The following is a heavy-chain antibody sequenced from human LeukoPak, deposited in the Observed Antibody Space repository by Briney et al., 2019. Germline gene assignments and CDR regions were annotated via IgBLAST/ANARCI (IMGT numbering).Heavy chain of an antibody. J-gene: IGHJ4*02. Sequence: GGSLRLSCAASGFTFSSYAMSWVRQAPGKGLEWVSAISGSGGSTYYADSVKGRFTISRDNSKNTLYLQMNSLRAEDTAVYYCARDSGSGSYPFPSNFDYWGQGTLVTVSS. D-gene: IGHD3-10*01. CDR1: GFTFSSYA. CDR3: ARDSGSGSYPFPSNFDY. V-gene: IGHV3-23*01. CDR2: ISGSGGST.